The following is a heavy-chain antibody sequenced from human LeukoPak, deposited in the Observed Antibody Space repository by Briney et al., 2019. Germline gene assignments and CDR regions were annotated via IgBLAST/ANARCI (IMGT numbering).Heavy chain of an antibody. D-gene: IGHD6-13*01. V-gene: IGHV3-23*01. CDR3: AKGGSNWRDFDY. Sequence: GGSLRLSCAASGFTFSNYAMSWVRQAPGKGLEWVSSISGSGGTTYYADSVEGRFTISRDNSKNTLYLQMNSLRADDTAVYYCAKGGSNWRDFDYWGQGTLVTVSS. CDR1: GFTFSNYA. CDR2: ISGSGGTT. J-gene: IGHJ4*02.